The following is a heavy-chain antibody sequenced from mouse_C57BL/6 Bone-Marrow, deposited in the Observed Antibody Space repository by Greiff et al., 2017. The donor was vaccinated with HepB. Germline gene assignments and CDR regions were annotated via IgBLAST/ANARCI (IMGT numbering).Heavy chain of an antibody. D-gene: IGHD4-1*01. Sequence: EVMLVESGGGLVKPGGSLKLSCAASGFTFSDYGMHWVRQAPEKGLEWVAYISSGSSTIYYADTVKGRFTIARDNAKNTLFLQMTSLRSEDTAMYYCANNWGEDYYAMDYWGQGTSVTVSS. V-gene: IGHV5-17*01. CDR3: ANNWGEDYYAMDY. J-gene: IGHJ4*01. CDR1: GFTFSDYG. CDR2: ISSGSSTI.